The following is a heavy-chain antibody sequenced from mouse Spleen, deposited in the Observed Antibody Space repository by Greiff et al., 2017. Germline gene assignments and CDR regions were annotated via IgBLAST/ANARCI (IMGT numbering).Heavy chain of an antibody. CDR1: GFSFNTYA. V-gene: IGHV10-1*01. D-gene: IGHD2-2*01. CDR3: VRGGYAAWFAY. CDR2: IRSKSNNYAT. Sequence: EVKLVESGGGLVQPKGSLKLSCAASGFSFNTYAMNWVRQAPGKGLEWVARIRSKSNNYATYYADSVKDRFTISRDDSESMLYLQMNNLKTEDTAMYYCVRGGYAAWFAYWGQGTLVTVSA. J-gene: IGHJ3*01.